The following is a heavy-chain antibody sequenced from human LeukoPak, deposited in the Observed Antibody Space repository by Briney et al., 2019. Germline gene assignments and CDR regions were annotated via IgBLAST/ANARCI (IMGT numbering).Heavy chain of an antibody. V-gene: IGHV6-1*01. J-gene: IGHJ5*02. CDR2: TYYRSKWYN. CDR3: ARGGSSPAANWFDP. D-gene: IGHD1-26*01. CDR1: GVSVSSNTVA. Sequence: SQTLSLTCAISGVSVSSNTVAWTWIRQSPSRGLEWLGRTYYRSKWYNDYAASVRSRITINPDTSKNQFSLQLNSVTPEDTAVHYCARGGSSPAANWFDPWGRGTLVTVSS.